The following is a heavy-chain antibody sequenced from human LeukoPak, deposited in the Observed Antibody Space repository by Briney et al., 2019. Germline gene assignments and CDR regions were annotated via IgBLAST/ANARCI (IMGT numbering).Heavy chain of an antibody. CDR2: ISSSGSTI. Sequence: GGSLRLSCAASGFTFSSYEMNWVRQAPGKGLEWVSYISSSGSTIYYADSVKGRFTISRDNAKNSLYLQMNSLRAEDTAVCYCAELGITMVGGVWGKGTTVTISS. V-gene: IGHV3-48*03. CDR3: AELGITMVGGV. J-gene: IGHJ6*04. D-gene: IGHD3-10*02. CDR1: GFTFSSYE.